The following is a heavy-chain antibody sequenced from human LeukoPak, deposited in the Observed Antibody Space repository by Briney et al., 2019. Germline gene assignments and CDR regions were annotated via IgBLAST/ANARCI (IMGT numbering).Heavy chain of an antibody. V-gene: IGHV3-43D*03. CDR1: GFTFDDYA. CDR2: ISWDGGST. CDR3: AKVSRDGNPGDYAYYYYYMDV. J-gene: IGHJ6*03. D-gene: IGHD4-17*01. Sequence: PGGSLRLSCAASGFTFDDYAMHWVRQAPGKGLEWVSLISWDGGSTYYADSVKGRFTISRDNSKNSLYLQMNSLRAEDTAVHYCAKVSRDGNPGDYAYYYYYMDVWGKGTTVTVSS.